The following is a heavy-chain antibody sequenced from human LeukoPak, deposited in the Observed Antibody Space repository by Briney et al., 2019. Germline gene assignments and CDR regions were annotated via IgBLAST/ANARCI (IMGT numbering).Heavy chain of an antibody. V-gene: IGHV3-23*01. CDR3: AREVGGGASGQ. Sequence: GGSLRLSCAVSGFTFSSYAMSWVRQAPGKGLEWVSSISSGGGDTHYADSVKGRFTISRDNSENTLYLQMNSLRVEDTAVYYCAREVGGGASGQWGQGTLVTVSS. CDR1: GFTFSSYA. J-gene: IGHJ4*02. CDR2: ISSGGGDT. D-gene: IGHD3-16*01.